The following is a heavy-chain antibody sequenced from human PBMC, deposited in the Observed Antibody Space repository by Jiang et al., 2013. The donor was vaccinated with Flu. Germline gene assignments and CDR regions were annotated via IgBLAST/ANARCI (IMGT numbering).Heavy chain of an antibody. J-gene: IGHJ6*02. V-gene: IGHV1-69*04. Sequence: IANYAQKFQGRVTITADESTSTAYMELSSLRSEDTAVYYCARVLGGSGSPATDYYYYGMDVWGQGTTVTVSS. D-gene: IGHD3-10*01. CDR3: ARVLGGSGSPATDYYYYGMDV. CDR2: IA.